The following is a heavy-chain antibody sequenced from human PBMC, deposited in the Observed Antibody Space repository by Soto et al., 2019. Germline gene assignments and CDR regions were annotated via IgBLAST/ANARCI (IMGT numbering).Heavy chain of an antibody. J-gene: IGHJ4*02. D-gene: IGHD2-21*02. V-gene: IGHV3-30-3*01. Sequence: GGSLRLSCAASGFTFSSYAMHWVRQAPGKGLEWVAVISYDGSNKYYADSVEGRFTISRDNSKNTLYLQMNSLRAEDTAVYYCARAFGGYCGGDCYFDYWGQGTPVTVSS. CDR3: ARAFGGYCGGDCYFDY. CDR2: ISYDGSNK. CDR1: GFTFSSYA.